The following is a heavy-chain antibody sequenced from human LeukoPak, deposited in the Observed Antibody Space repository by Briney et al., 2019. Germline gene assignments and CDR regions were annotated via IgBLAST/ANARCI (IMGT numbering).Heavy chain of an antibody. Sequence: GGSLRLSCAASGFSLSDAWMNWARQAPGKGLEWVASINHNGNVNYYVDSVKGRFTISRDNAKNSLYLQMSNLRAEGTAVYFCARGGGLDVWGQGATVTVSS. CDR1: GFSLSDAW. CDR2: INHNGNVN. V-gene: IGHV3-7*03. CDR3: ARGGGLDV. J-gene: IGHJ6*02. D-gene: IGHD3-16*01.